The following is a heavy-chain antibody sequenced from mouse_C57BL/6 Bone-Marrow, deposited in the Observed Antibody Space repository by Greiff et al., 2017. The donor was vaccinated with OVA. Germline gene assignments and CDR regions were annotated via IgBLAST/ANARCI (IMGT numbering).Heavy chain of an antibody. D-gene: IGHD2-4*01. CDR1: GYTFTSYG. CDR3: ARGGLRRRFAY. J-gene: IGHJ3*01. V-gene: IGHV1-81*01. CDR2: IYPRSGNT. Sequence: VKLLESGAELARPGASVKLSCKASGYTFTSYGISWVKQRTGQGLEWIGEIYPRSGNTYYNEKFKGKATLTADKSSSTAYMELRSLTSEDSAVYFCARGGLRRRFAYWGQGTLVTVSA.